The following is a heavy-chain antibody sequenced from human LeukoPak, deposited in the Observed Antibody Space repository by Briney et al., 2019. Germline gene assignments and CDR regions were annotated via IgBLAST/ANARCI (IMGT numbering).Heavy chain of an antibody. V-gene: IGHV3-21*01. CDR1: GFTFSSYN. CDR2: ISSSSTYI. CDR3: AREGIVVVVTALYGMDV. J-gene: IGHJ6*02. D-gene: IGHD2-15*01. Sequence: PGGSLRLSCAASGFTFSSYNINWVRQAPGKGPEWVSSISSSSTYIYYADSVKGRFTISRDNAKNSLYLQMSSLRAEDTAVYYCAREGIVVVVTALYGMDVWGQGTTVTVSS.